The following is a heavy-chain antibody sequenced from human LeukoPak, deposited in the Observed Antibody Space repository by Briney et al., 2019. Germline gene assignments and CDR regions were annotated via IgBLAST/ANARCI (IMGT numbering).Heavy chain of an antibody. D-gene: IGHD6-19*01. CDR3: ASTKPGIAVAGVFPRITYFDY. V-gene: IGHV4-4*07. Sequence: SETLSLTCTVSGGSISSYYWSWIRQPAGKGLEWIGRIYTSGSTNYNPSLKSRVTMPVDTSKNQFSLKLSSVTAADTAVYYCASTKPGIAVAGVFPRITYFDYWGQGTLVTVSS. CDR1: GGSISSYY. J-gene: IGHJ4*02. CDR2: IYTSGST.